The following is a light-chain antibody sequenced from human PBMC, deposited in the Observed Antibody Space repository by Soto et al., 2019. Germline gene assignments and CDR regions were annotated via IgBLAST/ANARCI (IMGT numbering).Light chain of an antibody. CDR1: QSVSNN. J-gene: IGKJ4*01. V-gene: IGKV3-15*01. CDR3: QQYSKWPLT. CDR2: GAS. Sequence: MVMTQSPATLSVSPWERATLSCRASQSVSNNLAWYQQKPGQAPRLLIYGASTRATGIPARFSGSGSGTEFTLTISSLQSEDSAVYFCQQYSKWPLTFGGGTKVDIK.